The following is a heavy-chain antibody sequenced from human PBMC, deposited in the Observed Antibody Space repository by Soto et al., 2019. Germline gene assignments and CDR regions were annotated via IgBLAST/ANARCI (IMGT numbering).Heavy chain of an antibody. J-gene: IGHJ5*02. Sequence: QVQLQESGPGLVKPSETLSLTCTVSGGSVSSGRYYWGWIRQPPGKGLEWIGYIYHSGSTNYNPSLKSRDTTSVDTSKSQYSLSLTSVTAADTAVYYCARLSAAWFDPWGQGTLVTVAS. V-gene: IGHV4-61*01. D-gene: IGHD6-19*01. CDR2: IYHSGST. CDR3: ARLSAAWFDP. CDR1: GGSVSSGRYY.